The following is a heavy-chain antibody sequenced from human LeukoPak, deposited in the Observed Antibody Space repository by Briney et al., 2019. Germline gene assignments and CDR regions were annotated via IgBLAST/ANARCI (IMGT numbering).Heavy chain of an antibody. CDR2: IYYSGST. CDR1: GGSISSGGYY. CDR3: ARGLAATTVTTFDKRYYFDY. J-gene: IGHJ4*02. V-gene: IGHV4-31*03. Sequence: PSQTLSPTCTVSGGSISSGGYYWSWIRQHPGKGLEWIGYIYYSGSTYYNPSLKSRVTISVDTSKNQFSLKLSSVTAADTAVYYCARGLAATTVTTFDKRYYFDYWGQGTLVTVSS. D-gene: IGHD4-17*01.